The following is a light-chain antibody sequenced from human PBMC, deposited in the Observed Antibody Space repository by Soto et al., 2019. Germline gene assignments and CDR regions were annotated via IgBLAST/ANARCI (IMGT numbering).Light chain of an antibody. J-gene: IGLJ1*01. CDR2: EVS. V-gene: IGLV2-18*02. Sequence: QSALTQPPSMSGSPGQSVTISCTGASSDVGSYNRVSWYQQFPATAPKLLIYEVSNRPSGVPDRFSGSKSGNTASLTISGLQAEDEADYYCSSYTSSSTYVFGTGTKLTVL. CDR1: SSDVGSYNR. CDR3: SSYTSSSTYV.